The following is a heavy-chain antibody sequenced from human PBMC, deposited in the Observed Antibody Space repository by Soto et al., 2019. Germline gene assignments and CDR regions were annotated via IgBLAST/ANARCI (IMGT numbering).Heavy chain of an antibody. J-gene: IGHJ3*02. CDR1: GFTFSSYW. CDR2: INSDGSST. CDR3: AREAAGTTKYDDFDI. Sequence: GGSLRLSCAASGFTFSSYWMHWVRQAPGKGLVWVSRINSDGSSTSYADSVKGRFTISRDNAKNTLYLQMNSLRAEDTAVYYCAREAAGTTKYDDFDIWGQVTMFTVS. D-gene: IGHD6-13*01. V-gene: IGHV3-74*01.